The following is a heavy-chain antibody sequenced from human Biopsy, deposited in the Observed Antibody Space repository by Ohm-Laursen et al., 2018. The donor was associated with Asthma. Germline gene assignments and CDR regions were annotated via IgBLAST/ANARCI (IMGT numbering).Heavy chain of an antibody. CDR3: ARHPYVDGSDNYYYRGNDYYLGMDV. CDR2: IIPIFGTA. CDR1: GGTFSSYS. V-gene: IGHV1-69*13. J-gene: IGHJ6*02. D-gene: IGHD3-10*01. Sequence: ASVKVSCKASGGTFSSYSVSWVRQAPGQGLEWMGGIIPIFGTANCAQKFQGRVTITADESTSTAYMELSSLRSEDTAVYYCARHPYVDGSDNYYYRGNDYYLGMDVWGQGTTVTVSS.